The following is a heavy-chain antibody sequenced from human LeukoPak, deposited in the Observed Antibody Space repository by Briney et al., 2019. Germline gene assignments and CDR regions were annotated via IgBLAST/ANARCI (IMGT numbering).Heavy chain of an antibody. CDR1: GFTVSSNY. Sequence: TGGSLRLSCAASGFTVSSNYMSWVRQAPGKGLVWVSVIYSGGSTYYADSVKGRFTISRDNSKNTLYLQMNSLRAEDTAVYYCAGCSGGSCYSDYYGMDVWGQGTTVTVSS. J-gene: IGHJ6*02. V-gene: IGHV3-53*01. D-gene: IGHD2-15*01. CDR2: IYSGGST. CDR3: AGCSGGSCYSDYYGMDV.